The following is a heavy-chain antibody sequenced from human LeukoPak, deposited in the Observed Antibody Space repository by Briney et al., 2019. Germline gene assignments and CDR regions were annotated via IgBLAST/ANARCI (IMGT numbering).Heavy chain of an antibody. D-gene: IGHD3-22*01. CDR1: GGSISSGDYY. J-gene: IGHJ3*02. V-gene: IGHV4-30-4*01. Sequence: PSQTLSLTCTVSGGSISSGDYYWSWIRQPPGKGLEWIGYIYYSGSTYYNPSLKSRVTISVDTSKNQFSLKLSSVTAAGTAVYYCASFLPTYYYDSSGSDAFDIWGQGTMVTVSS. CDR2: IYYSGST. CDR3: ASFLPTYYYDSSGSDAFDI.